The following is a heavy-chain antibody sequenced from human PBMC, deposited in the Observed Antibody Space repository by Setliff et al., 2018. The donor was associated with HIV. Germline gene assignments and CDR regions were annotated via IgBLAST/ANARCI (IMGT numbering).Heavy chain of an antibody. CDR3: ARGGTSSNWFDP. J-gene: IGHJ5*02. V-gene: IGHV4-59*01. CDR1: GAPISSGT. Sequence: WETLSLTCIVSGAPISSGTWSWIRQPPGKGLQWIGFIYNTETTNYNPSLKSRVTISLDTSKNQFSLKLTSLTAADTAVYYCARGGTSSNWFDPWGQGTLVTVSS. CDR2: IYNTETT. D-gene: IGHD2-2*01.